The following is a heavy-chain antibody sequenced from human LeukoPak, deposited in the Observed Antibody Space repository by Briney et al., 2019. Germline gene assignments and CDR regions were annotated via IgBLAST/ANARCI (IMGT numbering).Heavy chain of an antibody. CDR3: ATARGYSSEYK. CDR1: GFTFNFYA. J-gene: IGHJ4*02. D-gene: IGHD6-19*01. CDR2: ISYDGFNK. V-gene: IGHV3-30*03. Sequence: GGSLRLSCAASGFTFNFYAVHWVRQAPGKGLEWVALISYDGFNKNYADSGKGRFTISRDDSKNTLYLQMNSLRAEDTAVYYCATARGYSSEYKWGQGTLVTVSS.